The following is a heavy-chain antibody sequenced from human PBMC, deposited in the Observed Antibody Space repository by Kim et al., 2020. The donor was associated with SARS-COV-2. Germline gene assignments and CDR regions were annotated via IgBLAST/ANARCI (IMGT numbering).Heavy chain of an antibody. CDR2: ISGSGGST. D-gene: IGHD3-22*01. Sequence: GGSLRLSCAASGFTFSSYAMSWVRQAPGKGLEWVSAISGSGGSTYYADSVKGRFTISRDNSKNTLYLQMNSLRAEDTAVYYCAKAPPPVITMIVAHYWYFDLWGRGTLVTVSS. CDR3: AKAPPPVITMIVAHYWYFDL. V-gene: IGHV3-23*01. CDR1: GFTFSSYA. J-gene: IGHJ2*01.